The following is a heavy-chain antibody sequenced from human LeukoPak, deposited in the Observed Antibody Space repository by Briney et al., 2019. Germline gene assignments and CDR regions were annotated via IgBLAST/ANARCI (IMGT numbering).Heavy chain of an antibody. CDR3: AKLLYYYDSSQPY. D-gene: IGHD3-22*01. CDR1: GFTFSSYA. J-gene: IGHJ4*02. Sequence: GGSLRLSCVASGFTFSSYAMHWVRQAPGKGLEYVSSISSDGGNTYYANSVRGRFTISRDNSKNTLYLQMNSLRAEDTAVYYCAKLLYYYDSSQPYWGQGTLVTVSS. V-gene: IGHV3-64*01. CDR2: ISSDGGNT.